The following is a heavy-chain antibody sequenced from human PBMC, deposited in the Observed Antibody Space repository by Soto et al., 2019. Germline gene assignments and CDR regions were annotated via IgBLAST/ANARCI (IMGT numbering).Heavy chain of an antibody. Sequence: PSETLSLTCTVSGGSTSSGSYYWSWIRQPPGKGLEWIGYIYYGGSTNYNPSLKSRVTISVETSKNQFSLRLSSVTAADAAVYYCARSDGRYWGQGTLVTVSS. CDR3: ARSDGRY. CDR1: GGSTSSGSYY. V-gene: IGHV4-61*01. CDR2: IYYGGST. J-gene: IGHJ4*02.